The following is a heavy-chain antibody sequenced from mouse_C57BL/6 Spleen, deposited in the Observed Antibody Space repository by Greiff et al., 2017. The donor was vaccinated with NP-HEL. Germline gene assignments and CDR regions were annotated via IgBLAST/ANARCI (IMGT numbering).Heavy chain of an antibody. D-gene: IGHD1-1*01. V-gene: IGHV14-1*01. CDR1: GFNIKDYY. CDR3: TITTVVGKWAWFAY. CDR2: IDPEDGDT. Sequence: VQLKQSGAELVRPGASVKLSCTASGFNIKDYYMHWVKQRPEQGLEWIGRIDPEDGDTEYAPKFQGKATMTADTSSNTAYLQLSSLTSEDTAVYYCTITTVVGKWAWFAYWGQGTLVTVSA. J-gene: IGHJ3*01.